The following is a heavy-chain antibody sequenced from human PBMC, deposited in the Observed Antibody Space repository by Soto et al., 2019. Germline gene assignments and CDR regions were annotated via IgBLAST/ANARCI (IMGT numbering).Heavy chain of an antibody. CDR1: GFTFSNYG. J-gene: IGHJ4*02. Sequence: QVQLVESGGGVVQPGMSLRLSCAASGFTFSNYGMHWVRQAPGKGLEWVAVIWYDGSNKYYADSVKGRFTISRDNSKNTLYLQMNTLRAEDTAVYYCARHKGGYPYYFDYWGQGTLVTVSS. V-gene: IGHV3-33*01. D-gene: IGHD5-18*01. CDR3: ARHKGGYPYYFDY. CDR2: IWYDGSNK.